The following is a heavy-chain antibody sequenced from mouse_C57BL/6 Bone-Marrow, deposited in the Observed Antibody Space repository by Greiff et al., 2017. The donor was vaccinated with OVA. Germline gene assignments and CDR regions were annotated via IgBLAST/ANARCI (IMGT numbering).Heavy chain of an antibody. CDR1: GFTFSDYG. Sequence: EVMLVESGGGLVKPGGSLKLSCAASGFTFSDYGMHWVRQAPEKGLEWVAYISSGSSTIYYADTVKGRFTISRDNAKNTLFLQMTSLRSEDTAMYYCARSIYYDYDWFAYWGQGTLVTVSA. J-gene: IGHJ3*01. V-gene: IGHV5-17*01. CDR2: ISSGSSTI. D-gene: IGHD2-4*01. CDR3: ARSIYYDYDWFAY.